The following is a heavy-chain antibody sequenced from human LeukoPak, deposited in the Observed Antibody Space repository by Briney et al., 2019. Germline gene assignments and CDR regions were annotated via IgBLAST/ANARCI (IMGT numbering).Heavy chain of an antibody. CDR3: AREGSSSPFDY. Sequence: PSETLSLTCTVSGGSISSSSYYWGWIRQPPGKGLEWIGSIYYSGSTYYNPSLKSRVTISVDTSKNQFSLKLSSVTAADTAVYYCAREGSSSPFDYWGQGTLVTASS. J-gene: IGHJ4*02. V-gene: IGHV4-39*07. CDR2: IYYSGST. D-gene: IGHD6-13*01. CDR1: GGSISSSSYY.